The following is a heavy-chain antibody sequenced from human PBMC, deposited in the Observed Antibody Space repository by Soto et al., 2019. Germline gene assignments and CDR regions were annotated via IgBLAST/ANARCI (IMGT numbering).Heavy chain of an antibody. J-gene: IGHJ6*02. CDR2: IDPTDSDT. D-gene: IGHD6-19*01. Sequence: GESLKISCKGSGYKFTNYWNNWVRQMNWKGLEWLGRIDPTDSDTRYSPSFQGQVTISADKSVSTAYLQWSSLKASDTAMYYCARRSGWSYYYYGMDVWGQGTTVTVSS. CDR1: GYKFTNYW. CDR3: ARRSGWSYYYYGMDV. V-gene: IGHV5-10-1*04.